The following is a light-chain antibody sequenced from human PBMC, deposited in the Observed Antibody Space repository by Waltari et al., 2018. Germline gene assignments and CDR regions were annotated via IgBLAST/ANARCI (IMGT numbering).Light chain of an antibody. V-gene: IGLV1-44*01. CDR3: AAWDDSLNVWL. J-gene: IGLJ3*02. CDR2: TND. Sequence: QSVLTQPPSASATPGPRVTISCFGSSSNGEGTAVSWVQHLPGTAPQLLIYTNDQRPSGVPDRFSDSKSGTSASLAISGLQSEDEAVYYCAAWDDSLNVWLFGGGTKVTAL. CDR1: SSNGEGTA.